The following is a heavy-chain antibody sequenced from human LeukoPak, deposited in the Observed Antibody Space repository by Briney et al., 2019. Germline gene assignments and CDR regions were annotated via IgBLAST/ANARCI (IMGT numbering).Heavy chain of an antibody. V-gene: IGHV3-30*04. D-gene: IGHD6-19*01. CDR3: AREHTTGWYDY. Sequence: GGSLRLSCVASGFSFSSYTMHWVRQAPGRGLEWMAVISYDGRNEYYADSVKGRFTISRDNSKNTLYLQMNSLRAEDTALYYCAREHTTGWYDYWGQGTLVTVSS. J-gene: IGHJ4*02. CDR2: ISYDGRNE. CDR1: GFSFSSYT.